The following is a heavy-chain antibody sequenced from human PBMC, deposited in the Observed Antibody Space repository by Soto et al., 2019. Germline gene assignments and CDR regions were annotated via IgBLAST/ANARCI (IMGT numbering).Heavy chain of an antibody. CDR1: GGTFSSYA. J-gene: IGHJ4*02. CDR2: IIPIFGTA. CDR3: ARRSRRDGYNYSDY. Sequence: QVQLVQSGAEVKKPGSSVKVSCKASGGTFSSYAISWVRQAPGQGLEWMGGIIPIFGTANYAQKFQGRVTSTADESTSTADMELSSLRSEDTAVYYCARRSRRDGYNYSDYWGQGTLVTVSS. V-gene: IGHV1-69*12. D-gene: IGHD5-12*01.